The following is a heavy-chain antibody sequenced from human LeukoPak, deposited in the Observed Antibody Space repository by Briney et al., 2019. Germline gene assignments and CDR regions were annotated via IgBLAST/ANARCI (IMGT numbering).Heavy chain of an antibody. Sequence: GGSLRLSCAASRFSFSDYNMHWVRQAPGKGLESMAVISYHGINEYYADSVKGRFTISRDNSKSTLHLQMNSLRAEDTAVYYCAKVRWDNSGWYYLDTWGQGTLLTVSS. J-gene: IGHJ4*02. CDR2: ISYHGINE. CDR3: AKVRWDNSGWYYLDT. V-gene: IGHV3-30*18. D-gene: IGHD6-19*01. CDR1: RFSFSDYN.